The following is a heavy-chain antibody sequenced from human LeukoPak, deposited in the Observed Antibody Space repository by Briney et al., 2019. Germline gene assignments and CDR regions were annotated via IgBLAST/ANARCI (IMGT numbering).Heavy chain of an antibody. D-gene: IGHD3-10*01. Sequence: SVKVSCKASGGTFSSYAISWVRQAPGQGLEWMGRIIPIFGIANYAQKFQGSVTITADKSTSTAYMELSSLRSEDTAVYYCARSETELYYFDYWGQGTLVTVSS. CDR3: ARSETELYYFDY. V-gene: IGHV1-69*04. J-gene: IGHJ4*02. CDR1: GGTFSSYA. CDR2: IIPIFGIA.